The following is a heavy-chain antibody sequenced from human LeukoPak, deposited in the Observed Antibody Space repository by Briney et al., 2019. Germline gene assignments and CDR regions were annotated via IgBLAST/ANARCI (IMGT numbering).Heavy chain of an antibody. CDR1: GGTFSSYT. V-gene: IGHV1-69*02. J-gene: IGHJ4*02. CDR2: IIPILGIA. Sequence: SVKVSCKASGGTFSSYTISWVRQAPGQGLEWMGRIIPILGIANYAQKFQGRVTITADKSTSTAYMELSSLRSEDTAVYYCARSPPPLFCTTTGFFHWGQGTLVPVSS. D-gene: IGHD2-2*01. CDR3: ARSPPPLFCTTTGFFH.